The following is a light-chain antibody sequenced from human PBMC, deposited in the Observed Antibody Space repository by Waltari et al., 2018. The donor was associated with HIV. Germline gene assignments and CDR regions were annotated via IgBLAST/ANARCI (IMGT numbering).Light chain of an antibody. CDR1: QTVYNW. Sequence: DIPLTQSPSTVSASVGDRITITCRASQTVYNWLAWYQQRPGKAPQLLIYKASTLESGVPPRFSGSGSGTEFTLTINGLQSDDFATYYCQQYYSYSTFGPGTKVDIK. V-gene: IGKV1-5*03. CDR2: KAS. J-gene: IGKJ3*01. CDR3: QQYYSYST.